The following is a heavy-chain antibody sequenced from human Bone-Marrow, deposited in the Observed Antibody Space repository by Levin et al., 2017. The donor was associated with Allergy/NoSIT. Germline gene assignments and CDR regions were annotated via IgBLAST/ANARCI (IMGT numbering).Heavy chain of an antibody. D-gene: IGHD2-15*01. J-gene: IGHJ4*02. V-gene: IGHV1-2*02. Sequence: ASVKVSCKTSGFTFSGYYIHWVRQVPGQGLEWLGWINPHSGGTKYAQQFQGRVTMTRDTSIRTAYMELTGLRSDDTGVYYCSRSCSGGSCSQTYPDYWGQGTLVTVSS. CDR1: GFTFSGYY. CDR2: INPHSGGT. CDR3: SRSCSGGSCSQTYPDY.